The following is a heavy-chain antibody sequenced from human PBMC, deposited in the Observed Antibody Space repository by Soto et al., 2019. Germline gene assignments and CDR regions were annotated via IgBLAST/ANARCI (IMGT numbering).Heavy chain of an antibody. Sequence: SGPTLVNPTQTLTLTCTFSGFSLSIGGMCVSWIRQPPGKALEWLARIDWDDDKYYSTSLKTRLTISKDTSKNQVVLTMTNMDPVDTATYYCARSVIVVAYGLDVWGQGTTVTVSS. CDR2: IDWDDDK. J-gene: IGHJ6*02. D-gene: IGHD3-22*01. V-gene: IGHV2-70*11. CDR3: ARSVIVVAYGLDV. CDR1: GFSLSIGGMC.